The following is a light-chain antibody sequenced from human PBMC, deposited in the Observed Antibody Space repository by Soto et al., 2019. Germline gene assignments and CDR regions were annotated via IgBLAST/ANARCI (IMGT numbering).Light chain of an antibody. Sequence: QSALTQPASVSGSPGQSITISCTGTSSDVGGYNYVSWYQQHPGKAPKLMIYDVSVRPSGVSNRFSGSKSGNTASLTISGLQAEDEADHYCSSYTSSSTLYVFGIGTKLTVL. CDR3: SSYTSSSTLYV. CDR1: SSDVGGYNY. CDR2: DVS. V-gene: IGLV2-14*01. J-gene: IGLJ1*01.